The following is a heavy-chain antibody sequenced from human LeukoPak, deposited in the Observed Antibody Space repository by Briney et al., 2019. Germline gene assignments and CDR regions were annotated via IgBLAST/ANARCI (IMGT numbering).Heavy chain of an antibody. CDR2: ISYSGST. J-gene: IGHJ6*02. V-gene: IGHV4-59*01. CDR1: SGSISGYY. CDR3: ARDVWNGYCSGGSCYGLGGMDV. D-gene: IGHD2-15*01. Sequence: SETLSLTCTVSSGSISGYYWSWIRQPPGKGLEWVGYISYSGSTNYNPSLKSRVTISVDTSKNQFSLKLSSVTAADTAVYYCARDVWNGYCSGGSCYGLGGMDVWGQGTTVTVSS.